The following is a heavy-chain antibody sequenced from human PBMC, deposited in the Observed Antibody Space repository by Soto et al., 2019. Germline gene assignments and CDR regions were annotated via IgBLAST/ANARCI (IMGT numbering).Heavy chain of an antibody. V-gene: IGHV4-30-2*01. Sequence: QLQLQEYGSGLVKPSQTLSLTCAVSGGSISSGGYSWSWIRQPPGKGLEWIGYIYHSGSTYYNPSLKSRLTISVDRSKNQFSLKLSSVTAADTAVYYCARGPPFHWGQGTLVTVSS. CDR1: GGSISSGGYS. D-gene: IGHD3-16*01. CDR3: ARGPPFH. J-gene: IGHJ4*02. CDR2: IYHSGST.